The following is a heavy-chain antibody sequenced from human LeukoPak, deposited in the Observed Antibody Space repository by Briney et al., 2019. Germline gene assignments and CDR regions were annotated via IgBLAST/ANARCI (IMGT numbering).Heavy chain of an antibody. CDR1: GDSVSSNSAA. Sequence: SQTLSLTFAISGDSVSSNSAAWNWIRQSPSRGLEWLGRTYYRSKWYNDYAVSVKSRITINPGTSKNQFSLQLNSVTPEDTAVYYCARETPYDSSGWYRYYFDYWGQGTLVTVSS. CDR3: ARETPYDSSGWYRYYFDY. V-gene: IGHV6-1*01. J-gene: IGHJ4*02. CDR2: TYYRSKWYN. D-gene: IGHD6-19*01.